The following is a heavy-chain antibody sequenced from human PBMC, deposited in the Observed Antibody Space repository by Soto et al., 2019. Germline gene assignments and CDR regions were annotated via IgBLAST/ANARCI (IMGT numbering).Heavy chain of an antibody. CDR3: ARERHYYDFGSGYYAPALNLDV. J-gene: IGHJ6*02. CDR1: GGSFSGYY. V-gene: IGHV4-34*01. CDR2: NYQTCIT. D-gene: IGHD3-3*01. Sequence: TLSVTCAVYGGSFSGYYWSRMRQRPGKELERGVENYQTCITNYNPSLKSRVTISVDTSKIPFSRKLSSVTAADTAVYYCARERHYYDFGSGYYAPALNLDVWGQGTTVTVSS.